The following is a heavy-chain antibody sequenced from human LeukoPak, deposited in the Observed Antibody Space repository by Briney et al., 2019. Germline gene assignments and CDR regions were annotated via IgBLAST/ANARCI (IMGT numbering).Heavy chain of an antibody. Sequence: PGGSLRLSCAASGFTFSSYAMSWVRQAPGKGLEWVSAISGSGGSTYYADSVKGRFTISRDNSKNTLYLQMNSLRAEDTAVYYCAKGAETSDSYYYYYYMDVWGKGTTVTVSS. J-gene: IGHJ6*03. CDR1: GFTFSSYA. CDR2: ISGSGGST. V-gene: IGHV3-23*01. CDR3: AKGAETSDSYYYYYYMDV. D-gene: IGHD6-19*01.